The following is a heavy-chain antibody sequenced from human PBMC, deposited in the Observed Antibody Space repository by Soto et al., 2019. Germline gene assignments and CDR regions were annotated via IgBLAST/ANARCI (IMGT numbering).Heavy chain of an antibody. D-gene: IGHD5-12*01. CDR1: GYTFTSYG. V-gene: IGHV1-18*04. CDR3: AGGYSGYDIEYAFEI. Sequence: ASVKVSCKASGYTFTSYGISWVRQVPGQGLEWMGWISAYSGNTNYAQKLQGRVTMTTDTSTSTAYMELRSLRSDDTAVYYCAGGYSGYDIEYAFEIWGQGTMVTVSS. CDR2: ISAYSGNT. J-gene: IGHJ3*02.